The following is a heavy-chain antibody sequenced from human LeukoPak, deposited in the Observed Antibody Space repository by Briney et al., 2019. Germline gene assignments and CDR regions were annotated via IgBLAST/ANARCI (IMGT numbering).Heavy chain of an antibody. V-gene: IGHV4-34*01. Sequence: SETLSLTCAVYGGSFSGYYWSWIRQPPGKGLECIGEINHSGSTNSSPSLKSRVTISVSTTKNQLPLKLSSVTAADTAVYYCARCQIVVVPAAKVRSHSFDYWGQGTLVTVSS. CDR3: ARCQIVVVPAAKVRSHSFDY. J-gene: IGHJ4*02. CDR1: GGSFSGYY. D-gene: IGHD2-2*01. CDR2: INHSGST.